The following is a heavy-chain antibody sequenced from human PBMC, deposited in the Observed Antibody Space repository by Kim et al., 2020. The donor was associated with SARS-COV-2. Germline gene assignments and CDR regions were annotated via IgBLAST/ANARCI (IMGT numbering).Heavy chain of an antibody. D-gene: IGHD1-26*01. CDR1: GGSVSSGSYY. J-gene: IGHJ4*02. CDR2: IYYSGST. V-gene: IGHV4-61*01. Sequence: SETLSLTCTVSGGSVSSGSYYWSWIRQPPGKGLEWIGYIYYSGSTNYNPSLKSRVTISVDTSKNQFSLKLSSVTAADTAVYYCARETNPGIVGATTGPDCWGQGTLVTVSS. CDR3: ARETNPGIVGATTGPDC.